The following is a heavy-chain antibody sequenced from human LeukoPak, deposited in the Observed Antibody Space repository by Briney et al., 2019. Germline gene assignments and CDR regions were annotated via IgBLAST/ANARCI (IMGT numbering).Heavy chain of an antibody. CDR1: GYTLTELS. J-gene: IGHJ5*02. Sequence: ASVKVSCKVSGYTLTELSMHWVRQAPGKGLEWMGGFDPEDGETIYAQKFQGRVTMTEDTSTDTAYMELSSLRSEDTAVYYCATDLQGGNSRMYNWFDPWGQGTLVTVSS. D-gene: IGHD4-23*01. V-gene: IGHV1-24*01. CDR2: FDPEDGET. CDR3: ATDLQGGNSRMYNWFDP.